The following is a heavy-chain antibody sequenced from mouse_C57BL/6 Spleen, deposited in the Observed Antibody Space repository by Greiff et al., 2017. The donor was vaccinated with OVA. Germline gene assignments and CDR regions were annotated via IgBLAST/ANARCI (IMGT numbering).Heavy chain of an antibody. CDR2: INPSSGYT. Sequence: VKLLESGAELAKPGASVKLSCKASGYTFTSYWMHWVNQRPGQGLAWIGYINPSSGYTKYNQKFKDKATLTADKSSSTAYMQLSSLTYEDSAVYYCARSPDYYGSSPYAMDYWGQGTSVTVSS. J-gene: IGHJ4*01. CDR1: GYTFTSYW. D-gene: IGHD1-1*01. V-gene: IGHV1-7*01. CDR3: ARSPDYYGSSPYAMDY.